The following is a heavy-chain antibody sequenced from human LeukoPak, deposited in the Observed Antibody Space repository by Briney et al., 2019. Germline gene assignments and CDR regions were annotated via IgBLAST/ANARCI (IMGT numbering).Heavy chain of an antibody. CDR1: GASISSHY. CDR2: IYYSGST. J-gene: IGHJ2*01. CDR3: ARSPGYSGSPFDL. V-gene: IGHV4-59*08. Sequence: PSETLSLTCSVSGASISSHYWSWVRQPPGKGLEWIGYIYYSGSTNYNPSLKSRVTISVDTSKNQFSLKLSSVTAADTAVYYCARSPGYSGSPFDLWGRGTLVTVSS. D-gene: IGHD5-12*01.